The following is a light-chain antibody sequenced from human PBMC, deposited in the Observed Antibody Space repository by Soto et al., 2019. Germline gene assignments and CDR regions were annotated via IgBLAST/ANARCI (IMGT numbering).Light chain of an antibody. CDR1: QRVTDNY. V-gene: IGKV3-20*01. Sequence: EIVLTQSPGTLSLSPGERATLSCRASQRVTDNYLAWYQQKPGQAPRLLIYGAFNRATGIPDRFSGSGSGTDFTLIISRLEPEDFAVYYCQQYGGSPRVTFGGGTKVEIK. J-gene: IGKJ4*01. CDR2: GAF. CDR3: QQYGGSPRVT.